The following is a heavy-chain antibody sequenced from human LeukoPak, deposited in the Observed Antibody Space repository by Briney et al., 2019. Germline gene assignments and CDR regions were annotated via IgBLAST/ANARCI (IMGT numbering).Heavy chain of an antibody. V-gene: IGHV4-59*10. Sequence: SETLSLTCAVYGGSFSGYYWSWIRQPAGKGLEWIGRIYTSGSTNYNPSLKSRVTISVDTSKNQFSLKLSSVTAADTAVYYCARGGDYGYWFDPWGQGTLVTVSS. J-gene: IGHJ5*02. D-gene: IGHD4-17*01. CDR2: IYTSGST. CDR3: ARGGDYGYWFDP. CDR1: GGSFSGYY.